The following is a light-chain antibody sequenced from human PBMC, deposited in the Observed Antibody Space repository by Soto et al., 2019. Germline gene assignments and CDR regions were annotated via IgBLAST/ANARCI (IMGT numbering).Light chain of an antibody. CDR2: DAS. CDR1: QSVGPY. J-gene: IGKJ5*01. Sequence: EVVLTQSPATLFLSPGEGATLSCRASQSVGPYLSWYQQKPGQAPRLLIYDASKRATDIPARFSGSGYGTEFTLTISSLEAEDLAVYYCQQRSNLLITFGQGTRLEIK. V-gene: IGKV3-11*01. CDR3: QQRSNLLIT.